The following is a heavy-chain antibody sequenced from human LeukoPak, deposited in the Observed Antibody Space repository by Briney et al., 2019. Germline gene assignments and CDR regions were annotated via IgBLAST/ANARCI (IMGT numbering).Heavy chain of an antibody. Sequence: GGSLRLSCAASGFTFSSYAMGWVRQFPGKGLEWVSAISGSGGNTYYADSVRGRFTISRDNSKNTVYLQMNSLRAEDTALYYCAKDSSWGSGWLGWFDPWGQGTLVTVSS. CDR1: GFTFSSYA. CDR2: ISGSGGNT. J-gene: IGHJ5*02. D-gene: IGHD6-19*01. V-gene: IGHV3-23*01. CDR3: AKDSSWGSGWLGWFDP.